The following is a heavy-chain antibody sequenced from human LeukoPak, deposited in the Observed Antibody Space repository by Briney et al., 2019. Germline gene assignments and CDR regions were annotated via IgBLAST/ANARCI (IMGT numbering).Heavy chain of an antibody. CDR3: AKDQADIVVVPAAMGDAFDI. CDR1: GFTFSSYA. J-gene: IGHJ3*02. CDR2: ICGSGGST. V-gene: IGHV3-23*01. D-gene: IGHD2-2*01. Sequence: GGSLRLSCAASGFTFSSYAMRWVRQAPGKGLEWVAAICGSGGSTYYADSVKGRFTISRDNSKNTLYLQMNSLRAEDTAVYYCAKDQADIVVVPAAMGDAFDIWGQGTMVTVSS.